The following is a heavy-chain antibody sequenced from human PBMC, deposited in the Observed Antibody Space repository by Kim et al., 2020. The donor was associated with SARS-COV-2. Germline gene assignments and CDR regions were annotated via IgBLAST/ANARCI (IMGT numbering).Heavy chain of an antibody. J-gene: IGHJ6*02. CDR3: ARGITMVRGVIVVDYYYYYGMDV. Sequence: SVKVSCKASGGTFSSYAISWVRQAPGQGLEWMGGIIPIFGTANYAQKFQGRVTITADESTSTAYMELSSLRSEDTAVYYCARGITMVRGVIVVDYYYYYGMDVWGQGTTVTVPS. V-gene: IGHV1-69*13. D-gene: IGHD3-10*01. CDR1: GGTFSSYA. CDR2: IIPIFGTA.